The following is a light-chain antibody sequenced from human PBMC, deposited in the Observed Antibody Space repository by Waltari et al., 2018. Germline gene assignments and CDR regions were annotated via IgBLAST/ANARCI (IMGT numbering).Light chain of an antibody. J-gene: IGLJ2*01. CDR2: KDS. CDR1: ALPNPY. V-gene: IGLV3-25*03. Sequence: SYELTQSPSLSVSPGQTARIPCSGDALPNPYAYWYQQKPGQAPVLVMYKDSERPSRIPERFSGSSSGTTVTLTITAVQAEDEADYYCHSADNSNSYQVFGGGTKLTVL. CDR3: HSADNSNSYQV.